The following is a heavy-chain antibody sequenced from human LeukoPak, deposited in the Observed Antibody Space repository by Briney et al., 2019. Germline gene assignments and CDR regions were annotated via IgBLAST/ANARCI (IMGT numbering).Heavy chain of an antibody. V-gene: IGHV3-30*04. CDR2: ISYDGSNK. D-gene: IGHD5/OR15-5a*01. CDR1: GFTFSSYA. CDR3: ARESTRGIDY. J-gene: IGHJ4*02. Sequence: GGSLRLSCAASGFTFSSYAMHWVRQAPGKGLEWVAVISYDGSNKYYADSVKGRFTISRDNSKNTLYLQMNSLRAEDTAVYYCARESTRGIDYWGQGTLVTVSS.